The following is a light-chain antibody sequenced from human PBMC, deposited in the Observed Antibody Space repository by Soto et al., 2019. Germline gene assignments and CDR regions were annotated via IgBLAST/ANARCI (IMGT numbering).Light chain of an antibody. V-gene: IGLV2-23*01. CDR3: CSYAGSSTLV. CDR2: EGS. Sequence: HSVLTQAASWSGFPGQSISISCTGTSSDVGSYNLVSWYQQHPGKAPKLMIYEGSKRPSGVSNRFSGSKSGNTASLTISGLQAEDEADYYCCSYAGSSTLVFGGGTKVTVL. J-gene: IGLJ2*01. CDR1: SSDVGSYNL.